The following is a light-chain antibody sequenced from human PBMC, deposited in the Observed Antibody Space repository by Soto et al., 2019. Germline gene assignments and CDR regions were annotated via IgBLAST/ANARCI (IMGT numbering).Light chain of an antibody. Sequence: EIVLTQSPATLSVFPGEKATLSCGASQSVSNNLAWYHQKPGQAPRPLIYGASTMATGVPSRFSGSGSGTELTLTISSLQSEDSAIYYCRQYSSWPFTFGPGTKVAIE. CDR1: QSVSNN. CDR2: GAS. V-gene: IGKV3-15*01. J-gene: IGKJ3*01. CDR3: RQYSSWPFT.